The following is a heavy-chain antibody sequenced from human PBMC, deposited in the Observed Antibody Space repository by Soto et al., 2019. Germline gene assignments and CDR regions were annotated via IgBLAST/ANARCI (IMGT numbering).Heavy chain of an antibody. CDR2: INHSGST. V-gene: IGHV4-34*01. CDR3: ARGPINYYDSSGYYPYFDY. CDR1: GGSFSGYY. J-gene: IGHJ4*02. D-gene: IGHD3-22*01. Sequence: PSETLSLTCAVYGGSFSGYYWSWIRQPPGKGLEWIGEINHSGSTNYNPSLKSRVTISVDTSKNQFSLKLSSVTAADTAVYYCARGPINYYDSSGYYPYFDYWGQGTLVTVSS.